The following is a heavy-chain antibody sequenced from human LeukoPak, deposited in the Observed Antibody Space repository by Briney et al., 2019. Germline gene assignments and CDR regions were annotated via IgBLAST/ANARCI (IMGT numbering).Heavy chain of an antibody. V-gene: IGHV4-59*08. D-gene: IGHD2-2*02. CDR2: IYYSGST. CDR3: ASLVYCSSTSCYNYYYYYMDV. CDR1: GGSISSYH. J-gene: IGHJ6*03. Sequence: PSETLSLTCTVSGGSISSYHWSWIRQPPGKGLEWIGYIYYSGSTNYNPSLKSRVTISVDTSKNQFSLELSSVTAADTAVYYCASLVYCSSTSCYNYYYYYMDVWGKGTTVTVSS.